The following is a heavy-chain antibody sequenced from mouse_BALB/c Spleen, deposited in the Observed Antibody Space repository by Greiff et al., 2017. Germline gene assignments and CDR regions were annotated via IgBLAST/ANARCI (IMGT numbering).Heavy chain of an antibody. J-gene: IGHJ4*01. CDR2: INPSSGYT. V-gene: IGHV1-4*01. CDR1: GYTFTSYT. CDR3: ARWGGINRYAMDY. Sequence: QVQLQQSGAELARPGASVKMSCKASGYTFTSYTMHWVKQRPGQGLEWIGYINPSSGYTNYNQKFKDKATLTADKSSSTAYMQLSSLTSEDSAVYYCARWGGINRYAMDYWGQGTSVTVSS. D-gene: IGHD2-14*01.